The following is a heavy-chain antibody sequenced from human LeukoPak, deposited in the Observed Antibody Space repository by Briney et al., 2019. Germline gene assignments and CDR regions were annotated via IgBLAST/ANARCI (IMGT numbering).Heavy chain of an antibody. J-gene: IGHJ4*02. V-gene: IGHV4-61*02. CDR1: GGSISSGSYY. CDR2: IYTSGST. D-gene: IGHD3-22*01. Sequence: SQTLSLTCTVSGGSISSGSYYWRWIRQPAGKGLEWIGRIYTSGSTNYNPSLKSRVIISVDTSKNQFSLNLSSVTAADTAVYYCARGHYYDTSGDYWGQGTLVTVSS. CDR3: ARGHYYDTSGDY.